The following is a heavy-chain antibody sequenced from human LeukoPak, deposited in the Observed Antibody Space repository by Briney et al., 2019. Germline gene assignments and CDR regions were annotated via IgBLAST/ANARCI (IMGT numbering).Heavy chain of an antibody. D-gene: IGHD4-17*01. V-gene: IGHV3-30*02. CDR1: GLTFSSYT. CDR3: AKEMNDYVDYFYMDV. J-gene: IGHJ6*04. CDR2: IRYDGTKK. Sequence: GGSLRLSCAASGLTFSSYTMHWVRQAPGKGLDWMAFIRYDGTKKYCADSVKGRFTVSRDNSKNTLYLQMNSLRAEDTAVYYCAKEMNDYVDYFYMDVWGKGTTATVSS.